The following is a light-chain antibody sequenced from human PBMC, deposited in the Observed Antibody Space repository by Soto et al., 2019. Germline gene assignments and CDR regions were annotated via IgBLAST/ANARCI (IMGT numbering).Light chain of an antibody. CDR2: EVS. CDR3: NSYTSSSTPYV. Sequence: QSALTQPASVSGSPGQTITISCAGTKFDIGAYNYVSWYQQHPGKAPKLMIYEVSNRPSEVSNRFSGSKSGNTASLTISGLQAEDEADYYCNSYTSSSTPYVFGTGTKLTVL. V-gene: IGLV2-14*01. CDR1: KFDIGAYNY. J-gene: IGLJ1*01.